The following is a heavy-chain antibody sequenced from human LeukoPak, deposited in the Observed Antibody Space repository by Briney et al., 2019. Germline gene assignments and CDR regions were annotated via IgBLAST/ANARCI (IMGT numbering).Heavy chain of an antibody. CDR2: MNPNSGNT. CDR1: GYTFTSYG. D-gene: IGHD6-19*01. J-gene: IGHJ6*02. V-gene: IGHV1-8*02. Sequence: GASVKVSCKASGYTFTSYGISWVRQATGQGLEWMGWMNPNSGNTGYAQKFQGRVTMTRNTSISTAYMELGSLRSEDTAVYYCARGQGCSSGWCGYYYYGMDVWGQGTTVTVSS. CDR3: ARGQGCSSGWCGYYYYGMDV.